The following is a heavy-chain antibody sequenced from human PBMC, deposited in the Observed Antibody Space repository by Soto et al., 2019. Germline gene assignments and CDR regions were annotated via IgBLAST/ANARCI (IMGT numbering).Heavy chain of an antibody. J-gene: IGHJ6*03. CDR2: INHSGST. CDR3: ARGRGGSNYYYYMDV. V-gene: IGHV4-34*01. Sequence: SETLSLTCAVYGGSFSGYYWSWIRQPPGKGLEWIGEINHSGSTNYNPSLKSRVTISVDTSKNQFSLKLSSVTAADTAVYYCARGRGGSNYYYYMDVWGTGTTVTVSS. CDR1: GGSFSGYY. D-gene: IGHD3-16*01.